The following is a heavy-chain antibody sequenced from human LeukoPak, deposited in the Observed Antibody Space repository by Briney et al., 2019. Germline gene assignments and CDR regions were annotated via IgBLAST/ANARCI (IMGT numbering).Heavy chain of an antibody. CDR1: GGSISSSSYY. J-gene: IGHJ4*02. CDR3: ASRPYGDQPWY. D-gene: IGHD4-17*01. CDR2: TYYSGST. V-gene: IGHV4-39*01. Sequence: SETLSLTCTVSGGSISSSSYYWGWIRQPPGKGLEWIGSTYYSGSTYYNPSLKGRVTISVDTSKNQFSLKLSSVTAADTAVYYCASRPYGDQPWYWGQGTLVTVSS.